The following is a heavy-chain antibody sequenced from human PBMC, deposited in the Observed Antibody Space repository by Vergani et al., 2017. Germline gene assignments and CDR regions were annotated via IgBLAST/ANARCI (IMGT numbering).Heavy chain of an antibody. Sequence: QVQLQQWGAGLLKPSETLSLTCAVYGGSFSGYYWSWIRQPPGKGLEWIGEINHSGSTNYNPSLKSRVTISVDTSKNQFSLKLRSVTAADTAVYYCARGQEYDILTGYYDAFDVWGQGTMVTVSS. CDR1: GGSFSGYY. D-gene: IGHD3-9*01. V-gene: IGHV4-34*01. CDR2: INHSGST. J-gene: IGHJ3*01. CDR3: ARGQEYDILTGYYDAFDV.